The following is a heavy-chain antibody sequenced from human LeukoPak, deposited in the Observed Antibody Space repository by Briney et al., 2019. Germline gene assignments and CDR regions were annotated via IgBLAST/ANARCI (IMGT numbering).Heavy chain of an antibody. CDR3: AKDKGWGYSTYDYYGMDV. D-gene: IGHD1-26*01. J-gene: IGHJ6*02. Sequence: GGSLRLSYAASGFTFSSYWMSWVRQAPGKGLEWVSAISGSGGSTYYADSVKGRFTISRDNSKNTLYLQMNSLRAEDTAVYYCAKDKGWGYSTYDYYGMDVWGQGTAVTVSS. CDR1: GFTFSSYW. CDR2: ISGSGGST. V-gene: IGHV3-23*01.